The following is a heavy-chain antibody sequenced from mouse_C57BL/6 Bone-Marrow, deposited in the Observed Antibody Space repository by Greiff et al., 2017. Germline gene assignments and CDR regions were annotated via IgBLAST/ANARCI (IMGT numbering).Heavy chain of an antibody. J-gene: IGHJ1*03. Sequence: EVLLVESGGGLVKPGGSLKLSCAASGFTFSSYAMSWVRQTPEKRLEWVATISDGGSYTYYPDNVKGRFTISRDNATNNLYRQMSHLKSEDTAMYYCARDRPVGVWYFDVWGTGTTVTVSS. CDR1: GFTFSSYA. V-gene: IGHV5-4*01. CDR3: ARDRPVGVWYFDV. CDR2: ISDGGSYT.